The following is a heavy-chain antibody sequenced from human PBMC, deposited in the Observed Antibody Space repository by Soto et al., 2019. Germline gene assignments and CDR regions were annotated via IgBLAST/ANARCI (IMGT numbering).Heavy chain of an antibody. CDR3: AKETWAHYDSSGYYPGVDY. CDR1: GFTLSSYG. J-gene: IGHJ4*02. CDR2: ISYDGSNK. D-gene: IGHD3-22*01. V-gene: IGHV3-30*18. Sequence: PGGSLRLSCAASGFTLSSYGMHWVRQAPGKGLEWVAGISYDGSNKYYADSVKGRFAISRDNSKKTLYLQMDSLRVEDTAVYYCAKETWAHYDSSGYYPGVDYWGQGTLVTSPQ.